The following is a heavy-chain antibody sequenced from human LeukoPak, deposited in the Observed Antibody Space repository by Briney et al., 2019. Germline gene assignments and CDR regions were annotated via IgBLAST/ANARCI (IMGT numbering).Heavy chain of an antibody. V-gene: IGHV4-59*01. Sequence: SETLSLTCTVSGGSISTYYWSWIRQPPGKGLEWIGCIFYSGSTNYSPSLKSRVTISVDTSTNRFSLKLSSVTAADTAAYYCARMDTAMDFFDYWGQGTLVTVPS. CDR3: ARMDTAMDFFDY. D-gene: IGHD5-18*01. J-gene: IGHJ4*02. CDR1: GGSISTYY. CDR2: IFYSGST.